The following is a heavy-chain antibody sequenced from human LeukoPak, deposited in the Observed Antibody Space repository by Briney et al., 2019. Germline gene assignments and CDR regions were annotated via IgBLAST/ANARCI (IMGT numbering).Heavy chain of an antibody. CDR1: GFSFSNYA. CDR2: ITIFGGTT. J-gene: IGHJ4*02. D-gene: IGHD2-21*01. V-gene: IGHV3-64*02. CDR3: ARESCDGKRWSFLYYFDY. Sequence: GGSLRLSCAASGFSFSNYAMHWVRQSPGKGLEYVSGITIFGGTTYYAASVRGRVIIARENSGNTLYIQMASLGADETALYYCARESCDGKRWSFLYYFDYWGQGTPVTVSS.